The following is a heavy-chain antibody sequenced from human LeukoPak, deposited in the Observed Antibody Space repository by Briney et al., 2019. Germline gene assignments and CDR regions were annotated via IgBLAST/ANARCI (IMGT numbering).Heavy chain of an antibody. D-gene: IGHD6-13*01. CDR3: ARRGGSSSWIDYYYMDV. V-gene: IGHV4-59*01. J-gene: IGHJ6*03. Sequence: SETLSLTCAVYGGSFSGYYWSWIRQPPGKGLEWIGYIYYSGSTNYNPSLKSRVTISVDTSKNQFSLKLSSVTAADTAVYYCARRGGSSSWIDYYYMDVWGKGTTVTVSS. CDR1: GGSFSGYY. CDR2: IYYSGST.